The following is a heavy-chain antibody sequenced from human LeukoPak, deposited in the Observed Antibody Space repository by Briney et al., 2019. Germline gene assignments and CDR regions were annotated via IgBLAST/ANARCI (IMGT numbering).Heavy chain of an antibody. CDR2: IYYSGST. CDR3: ARASIVVVITPHDAFDI. J-gene: IGHJ3*02. Sequence: PSETLSLTCTVSGGSFSSYYWGWIRQPPGKGLEWIGSIYYSGSTYYNPSLKSRVTISVDTSKNQFSLKLSSVTAADTAVYYCARASIVVVITPHDAFDIWGQGTMVTVSS. V-gene: IGHV4-39*07. CDR1: GGSFSSYY. D-gene: IGHD3-22*01.